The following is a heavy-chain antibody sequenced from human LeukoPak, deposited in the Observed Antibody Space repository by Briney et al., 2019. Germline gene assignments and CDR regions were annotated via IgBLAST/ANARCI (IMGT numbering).Heavy chain of an antibody. J-gene: IGHJ4*02. CDR2: ISSSSSYI. D-gene: IGHD3-22*01. CDR3: ARSNHYNDSSGYFR. V-gene: IGHV3-21*01. Sequence: GGSLRLSCAASGFTFSSYSMNWVRQAPGKGLEWVSSISSSSSYIYYADSVKGRFTISRDNAKNSLYLQMNSLRAEDTAVYYRARSNHYNDSSGYFRWGQGTLVTVSS. CDR1: GFTFSSYS.